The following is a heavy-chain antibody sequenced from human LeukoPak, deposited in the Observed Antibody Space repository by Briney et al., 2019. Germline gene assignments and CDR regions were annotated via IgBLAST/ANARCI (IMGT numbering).Heavy chain of an antibody. CDR3: ARALNGFDI. J-gene: IGHJ3*02. CDR1: GFTSSSYA. V-gene: IGHV3-23*01. Sequence: GGSLRLSCAASGFTSSSYAMSWVRQAPGKGLEWVSAISGSGGSTYYADSVKGRFTISRDNSRNTLYLQMNSLRAEDTAVYYCARALNGFDIWGPGTLVTVSS. CDR2: ISGSGGST.